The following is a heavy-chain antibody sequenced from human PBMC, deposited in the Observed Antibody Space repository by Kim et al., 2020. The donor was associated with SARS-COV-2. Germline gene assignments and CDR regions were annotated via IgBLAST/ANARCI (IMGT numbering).Heavy chain of an antibody. D-gene: IGHD3-10*01. Sequence: SQKFQGRVTITRDTSASTAYMELSSLRSEDTAVYYCARSTMVRGVIPLGYWGQGTLVTVSS. J-gene: IGHJ4*02. CDR3: ARSTMVRGVIPLGY. V-gene: IGHV1-3*01.